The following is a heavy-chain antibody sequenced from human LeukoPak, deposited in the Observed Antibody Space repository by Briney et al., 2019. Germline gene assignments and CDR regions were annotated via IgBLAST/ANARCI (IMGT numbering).Heavy chain of an antibody. CDR3: AKDSYYDFWSGYPVFDY. CDR2: ISGSGGST. J-gene: IGHJ4*02. Sequence: GGSLRLSCAASGFTFSSYAMSWVRQAPGKGLEWVSAISGSGGSTYYADSVKGRFTISRDNSKNTLYLQMNSLRAEDTAVYYCAKDSYYDFWSGYPVFDYWGQGTLVTVSS. D-gene: IGHD3-3*01. CDR1: GFTFSSYA. V-gene: IGHV3-23*01.